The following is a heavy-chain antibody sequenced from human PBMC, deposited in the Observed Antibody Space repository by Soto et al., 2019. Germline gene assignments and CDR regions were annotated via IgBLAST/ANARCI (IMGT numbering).Heavy chain of an antibody. D-gene: IGHD3-22*01. CDR3: ARGVYDSSGAGDAYDI. Sequence: ASVKVSCKASGYTFTSYGISGVRQAPGQGLEWMGWISAYNGNTNYAQKLQGRVTMTTDTSTSTAYMELRSLRSDDTAVYYCARGVYDSSGAGDAYDIWGQGTMVTVSS. CDR1: GYTFTSYG. V-gene: IGHV1-18*01. CDR2: ISAYNGNT. J-gene: IGHJ3*02.